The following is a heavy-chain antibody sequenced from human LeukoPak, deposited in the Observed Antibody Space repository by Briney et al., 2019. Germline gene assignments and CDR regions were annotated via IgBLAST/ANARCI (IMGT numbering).Heavy chain of an antibody. V-gene: IGHV1-69*05. CDR1: GGTFSSYA. CDR2: IIPIFGTA. J-gene: IGHJ4*02. Sequence: SVKVSCKASGGTFSSYAISWVRQAPGQGLEWMGRIIPIFGTANYAQKFQGRVTITTDESTSTAYMELSSLRSEDTAVYYCAQLDRVGYGDRDWGQGTLVTVSS. CDR3: AQLDRVGYGDRD. D-gene: IGHD4-17*01.